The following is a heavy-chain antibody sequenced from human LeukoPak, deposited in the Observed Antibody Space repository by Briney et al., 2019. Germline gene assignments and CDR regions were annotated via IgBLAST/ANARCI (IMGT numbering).Heavy chain of an antibody. CDR2: IYTSGST. V-gene: IGHV4-61*02. D-gene: IGHD4/OR15-4a*01. CDR3: AREGASIKVSYYFDY. J-gene: IGHJ4*02. Sequence: PSETLSLTCAVSGGSISSGGYSWSWIRQPAGKGLEWIGRIYTSGSTNYNPSLKSRVTMSVDTSKNQFSLKLSSVTAADTAVYYCAREGASIKVSYYFDYWGQGTLVTVSS. CDR1: GGSISSGGYS.